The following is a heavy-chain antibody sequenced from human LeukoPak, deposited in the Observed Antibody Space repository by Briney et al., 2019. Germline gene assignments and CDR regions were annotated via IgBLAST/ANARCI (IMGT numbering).Heavy chain of an antibody. CDR2: INPNSGGT. V-gene: IGHV1-2*02. CDR1: GYTFTDYY. J-gene: IGHJ6*03. CDR3: ARCHPHSYGGSGYYMDV. Sequence: ASVKVSCKASGYTFTDYYIHWVRQAPGQGLEWMGWINPNSGGTNYAQKFQGRVTMTRDTSISTAYMELSRLRSDDTAVYYCARCHPHSYGGSGYYMDVWGKGTTVTISS. D-gene: IGHD1-26*01.